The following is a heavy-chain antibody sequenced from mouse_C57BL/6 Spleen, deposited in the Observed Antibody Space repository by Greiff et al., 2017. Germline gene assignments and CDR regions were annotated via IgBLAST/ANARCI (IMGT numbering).Heavy chain of an antibody. Sequence: VQLQQSGAELARPGASVKMSCKASGYTFTSYTMHWVKQRPGQGLEWIGYINPSSGYTKYNQKFKDKATLTADKSSSTAYMQLSSLTSEDSAVYYCASPGYFDVWGTGTTVTVSS. CDR3: ASPGYFDV. CDR2: INPSSGYT. CDR1: GYTFTSYT. J-gene: IGHJ1*03. V-gene: IGHV1-4*01.